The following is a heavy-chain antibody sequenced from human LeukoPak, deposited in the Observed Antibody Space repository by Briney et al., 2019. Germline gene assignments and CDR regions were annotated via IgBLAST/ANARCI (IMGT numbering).Heavy chain of an antibody. V-gene: IGHV3-23*01. CDR3: ARDGVEFYNWFDP. CDR2: ISGSGGST. Sequence: PGGSLRLSCAASGFTFSSYAMSWVRQAPGKGLEWVSAISGSGGSTYYADSVKGRFTISRDNAKNTLYLQMNGLRAEDTAVYYCARDGVEFYNWFDPWGQGTLVTVSS. D-gene: IGHD2-21*01. J-gene: IGHJ5*02. CDR1: GFTFSSYA.